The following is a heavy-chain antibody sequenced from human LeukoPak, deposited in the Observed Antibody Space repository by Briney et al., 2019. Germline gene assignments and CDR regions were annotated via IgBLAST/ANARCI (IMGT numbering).Heavy chain of an antibody. Sequence: GGSLRLSCAASGFTFSSYAMSWVRQAPRKGLEWVSAISGSGGSTYYADSVKGRFTISRDNSKNTLYLQMNSLRAEDTAVYYCAKAPKPPVYYYDSSGYPWFFDYWGQGTLVTVSS. CDR3: AKAPKPPVYYYDSSGYPWFFDY. D-gene: IGHD3-22*01. CDR1: GFTFSSYA. V-gene: IGHV3-23*01. J-gene: IGHJ4*02. CDR2: ISGSGGST.